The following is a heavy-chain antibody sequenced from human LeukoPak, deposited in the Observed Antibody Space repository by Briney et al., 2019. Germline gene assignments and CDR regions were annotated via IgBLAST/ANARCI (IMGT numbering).Heavy chain of an antibody. CDR3: AKDLCSTVVTPLCWYFDL. D-gene: IGHD4-23*01. J-gene: IGHJ2*01. V-gene: IGHV3-30*18. Sequence: PGGSLRLSCAASGFTFSSYGMHWVRQAPGKGLEWVAVISYDGSNKYYADSVKGRFTISRDNSKNTLYLQMNSLRAEDTAVYYCAKDLCSTVVTPLCWYFDLWGPGSLGTVSS. CDR1: GFTFSSYG. CDR2: ISYDGSNK.